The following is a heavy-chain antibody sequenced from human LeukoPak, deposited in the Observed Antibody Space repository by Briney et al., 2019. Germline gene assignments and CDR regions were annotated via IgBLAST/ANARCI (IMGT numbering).Heavy chain of an antibody. CDR3: ASSVDYYDSSGYHSY. D-gene: IGHD3-22*01. CDR1: GYTFTAYY. V-gene: IGHV1-2*02. CDR2: IHPNSGGT. J-gene: IGHJ4*02. Sequence: ASVKVSCKASGYTFTAYYLHWVRQAPGQGLEWMGWIHPNSGGTNYAQKFQGRVTMTRDTSISTAYMELSRLRSDDTAVYYCASSVDYYDSSGYHSYWGQGTLVTVSS.